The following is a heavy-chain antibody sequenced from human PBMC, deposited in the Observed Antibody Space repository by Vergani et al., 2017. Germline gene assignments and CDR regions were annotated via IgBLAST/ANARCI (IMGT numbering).Heavy chain of an antibody. J-gene: IGHJ4*02. Sequence: QVQLVQSGAEVKKPGASVKVSCKASGYTFTGYYMHWVRQAPGQGLEWMGWINPNSGGTNYAQKFQGRVTMTRDTSISTAYMELSRLRSDDTAVYYCARAPDSRDYVWGSYRSWGQGTLVTVSS. CDR2: INPNSGGT. V-gene: IGHV1-2*02. CDR1: GYTFTGYY. D-gene: IGHD3-16*02. CDR3: ARAPDSRDYVWGSYRS.